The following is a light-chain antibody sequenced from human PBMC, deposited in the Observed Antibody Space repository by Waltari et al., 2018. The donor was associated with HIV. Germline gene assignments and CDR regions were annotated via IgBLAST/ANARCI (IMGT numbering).Light chain of an antibody. CDR3: SSYSARGFVA. CDR1: TSDFDTFNF. J-gene: IGLJ3*02. Sequence: HSALTQPASVSGSPGQSITISCTGPTSDFDTFNFVSWYQQSPGRAPKLIIFEVYSRPSGVAERFSGSESGDTASLTISALRAEDEADYFCSSYSARGFVAFGGGTKVTVL. CDR2: EVY. V-gene: IGLV2-14*01.